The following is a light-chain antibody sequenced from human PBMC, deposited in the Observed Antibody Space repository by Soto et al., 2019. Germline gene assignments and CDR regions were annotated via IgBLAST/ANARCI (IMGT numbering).Light chain of an antibody. J-gene: IGLJ1*01. Sequence: QSVLTQPPSASGTPGQRVTISCSGSSSNIGSNTVNWYQQLPGTAPKLLMYSNNQRPSGVPDRFSGSKSGTSASLAISGLQSEDEADYHCEAWDDSLNGYVFGTGTKLTVL. CDR2: SNN. CDR1: SSNIGSNT. V-gene: IGLV1-44*01. CDR3: EAWDDSLNGYV.